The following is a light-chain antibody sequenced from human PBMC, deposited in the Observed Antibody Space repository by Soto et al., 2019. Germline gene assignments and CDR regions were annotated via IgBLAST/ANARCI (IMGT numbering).Light chain of an antibody. CDR3: QQRKNWQVT. J-gene: IGKJ5*01. Sequence: EIVLTQSPGTLSLSPGERATLSCRASQSVSNNYLAWYQQKPGQAPRLLIYGASSRATGIPDRFSGSGSGTDFTLTISSLEAEDFAVYYCQQRKNWQVTFGQGTRLEIK. CDR1: QSVSNNY. CDR2: GAS. V-gene: IGKV3D-20*02.